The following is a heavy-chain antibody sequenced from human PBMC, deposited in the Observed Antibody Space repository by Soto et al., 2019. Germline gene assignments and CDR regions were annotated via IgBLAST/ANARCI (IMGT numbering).Heavy chain of an antibody. D-gene: IGHD3-9*01. CDR1: GFTFSSYS. CDR2: ISSSSSYI. Sequence: GGSLRLSCAASGFTFSSYSMNWVRQAPGKGLEWVSSISSSSSYIYYADSVKGRFTISRDNAKNSLYLQMNSLRAEDTAVYYCARAYYDILTGYYALYFFDYWGQGTLVTVSS. V-gene: IGHV3-21*01. J-gene: IGHJ4*02. CDR3: ARAYYDILTGYYALYFFDY.